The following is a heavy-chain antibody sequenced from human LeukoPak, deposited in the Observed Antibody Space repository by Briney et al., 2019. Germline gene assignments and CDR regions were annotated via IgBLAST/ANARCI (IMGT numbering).Heavy chain of an antibody. D-gene: IGHD6-13*01. CDR3: ARGHSSSWYVPVGPWDY. CDR2: ISSSSSYI. V-gene: IGHV3-21*01. J-gene: IGHJ4*02. CDR1: GFTFSSYE. Sequence: GGSLRLSCAASGFTFSSYEMNWVRQAPGKGLEWVSSISSSSSYIYYADSVKGRFTISRDNAKNSLYLQMNSLRAEDTAVYYCARGHSSSWYVPVGPWDYWGQGTLVTVSS.